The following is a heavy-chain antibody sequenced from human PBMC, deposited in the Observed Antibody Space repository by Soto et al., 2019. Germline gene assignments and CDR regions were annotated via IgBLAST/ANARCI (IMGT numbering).Heavy chain of an antibody. CDR1: GCTFSSYT. D-gene: IGHD6-19*01. CDR2: IIPILGIA. V-gene: IGHV1-69*04. CDR3: AREDFSGWYVLDY. J-gene: IGHJ4*02. Sequence: SVKVSCKASGCTFSSYTISWVRQAPGQGLEWMGRIIPILGIANYAQKFQGRVTITADKSTSTAYMELSSLRSEDTAVYYCAREDFSGWYVLDYWGQGTLVTVSS.